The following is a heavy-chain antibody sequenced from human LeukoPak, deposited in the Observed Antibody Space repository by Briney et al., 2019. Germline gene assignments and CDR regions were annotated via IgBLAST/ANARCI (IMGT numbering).Heavy chain of an antibody. Sequence: GGSLRLSCATSGFSFSNYAMSWVRQAPGKGLEWVSAISGEGVTIYYADSVKGRFTISRDNSKNTLYLQMNSLTAEDTAVYYCGPREDSTTNAYDYWGQGTLVTVPS. CDR2: ISGEGVTI. CDR3: GPREDSTTNAYDY. V-gene: IGHV3-23*01. J-gene: IGHJ4*02. D-gene: IGHD2/OR15-2a*01. CDR1: GFSFSNYA.